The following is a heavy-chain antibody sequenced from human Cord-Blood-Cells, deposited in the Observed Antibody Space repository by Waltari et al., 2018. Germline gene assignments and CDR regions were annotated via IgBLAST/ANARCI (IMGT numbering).Heavy chain of an antibody. Sequence: QVQLVESGGGVVQPGRSLRLSCAASGFTFSSYGMHWVRQAPGKGLEWVAVISYDGSNKYYADSVKGRFTISRDNSKNTLYLQMNSLRAEDTAVYYCAKDSGRGCLDYWGQGTLVTVSS. CDR3: AKDSGRGCLDY. D-gene: IGHD3-10*01. J-gene: IGHJ4*02. CDR2: ISYDGSNK. V-gene: IGHV3-30*18. CDR1: GFTFSSYG.